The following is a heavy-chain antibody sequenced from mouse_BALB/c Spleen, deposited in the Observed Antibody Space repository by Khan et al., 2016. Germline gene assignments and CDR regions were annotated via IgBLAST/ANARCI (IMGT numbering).Heavy chain of an antibody. V-gene: IGHV1S136*01. J-gene: IGHJ2*01. Sequence: VQLKQSGPELVKPGASVKMSCKASGYTFTSYVMHWVKQKPGQGLEWIGYINPYNDGTKYNEKFKGKATLTSDKSSSIAYMELSSLTSEDSAVYYCIYYGNYWGQGTTLTVSS. D-gene: IGHD2-1*01. CDR2: INPYNDGT. CDR1: GYTFTSYV. CDR3: IYYGNY.